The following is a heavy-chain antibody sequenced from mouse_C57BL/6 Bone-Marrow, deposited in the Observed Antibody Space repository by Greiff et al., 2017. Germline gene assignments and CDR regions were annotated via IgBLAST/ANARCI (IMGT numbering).Heavy chain of an antibody. Sequence: VQLQQSGPELVKPGASVKISCKASGYTFTDYYINWVKQRPGQGLEWIGWIFPGSGSTYYNEKFKGKATLTVDKSSSTAYMLLSSLTSEDSAVYFCARSRGYYYGSSYLYFDYWGQGTTLTVSS. D-gene: IGHD1-1*01. CDR3: ARSRGYYYGSSYLYFDY. CDR2: IFPGSGST. J-gene: IGHJ2*01. CDR1: GYTFTDYY. V-gene: IGHV1-75*01.